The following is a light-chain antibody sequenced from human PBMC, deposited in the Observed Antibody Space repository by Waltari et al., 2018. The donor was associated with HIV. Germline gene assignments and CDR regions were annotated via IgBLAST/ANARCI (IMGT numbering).Light chain of an antibody. CDR2: DNN. Sequence: QSVLTQPPSVSAAPGPKVTISCSGSSSNIGHHYVSWYQKLPGTAPKLLIYDNNKRPSGIPDRFSGSKSGTSATLGITGLQTGDEADYYCGTWDSSLSAGVIGGGTKLTVL. CDR1: SSNIGHHY. V-gene: IGLV1-51*01. CDR3: GTWDSSLSAGV. J-gene: IGLJ2*01.